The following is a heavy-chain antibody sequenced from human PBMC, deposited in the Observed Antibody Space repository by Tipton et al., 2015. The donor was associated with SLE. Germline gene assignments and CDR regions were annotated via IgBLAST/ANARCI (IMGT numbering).Heavy chain of an antibody. Sequence: SLRLSCAASGFTFDDYAMHWVRQAPGKGLEWVSGISWNSGSIGYADSVKGRFTISRDNAKNSLYLQMNSLRAEDTALYYCAKGTGLVGAFDYWGQGTLVTVSS. D-gene: IGHD2-15*01. CDR3: AKGTGLVGAFDY. V-gene: IGHV3-9*01. J-gene: IGHJ4*02. CDR1: GFTFDDYA. CDR2: ISWNSGSI.